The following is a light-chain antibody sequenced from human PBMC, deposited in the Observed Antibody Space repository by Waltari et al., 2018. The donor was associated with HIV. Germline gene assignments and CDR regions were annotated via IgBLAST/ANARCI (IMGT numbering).Light chain of an antibody. J-gene: IGLJ1*01. CDR3: AAWDVSLRGAYV. V-gene: IGLV1-47*01. CDR2: RNN. Sequence: QSVLTPPPFASGTLGQRVTIPCPGARSAIGSNYVYWSQQLPRATPKLLTSRNNRRPAGGPDRSAASKSCTSASLAISGLRSEEEADYYCAAWDVSLRGAYVFGTGTKVAVL. CDR1: RSAIGSNY.